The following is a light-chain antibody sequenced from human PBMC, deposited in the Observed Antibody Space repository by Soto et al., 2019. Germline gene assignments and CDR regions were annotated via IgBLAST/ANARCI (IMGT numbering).Light chain of an antibody. CDR1: SSNIGTNY. Sequence: QSVLTQPPSVSAAPGQTVTISCSGSSSNIGTNYVSWYQQVPGTAPKLLIYENNNRPSGIPERFSGSMSGTSATLGITGLQTGDEADYYCGTWDSSLTAGVFGGGTKVTVL. CDR2: ENN. V-gene: IGLV1-51*02. J-gene: IGLJ3*02. CDR3: GTWDSSLTAGV.